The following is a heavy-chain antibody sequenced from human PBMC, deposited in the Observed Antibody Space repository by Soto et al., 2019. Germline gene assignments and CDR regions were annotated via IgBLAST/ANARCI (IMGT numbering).Heavy chain of an antibody. CDR3: ARDPGHSSSWYGGTPVTRNYYYGMDV. Sequence: ASVKVSCKASGGTFSSYAISWVRQAPGQGLEWMGGIIPIFGTANYAQKFQGRVTITADESTSTAYMELSSLRSEDTAVYYCARDPGHSSSWYGGTPVTRNYYYGMDVWGQGTTVTVSS. J-gene: IGHJ6*02. D-gene: IGHD6-13*01. V-gene: IGHV1-69*13. CDR1: GGTFSSYA. CDR2: IIPIFGTA.